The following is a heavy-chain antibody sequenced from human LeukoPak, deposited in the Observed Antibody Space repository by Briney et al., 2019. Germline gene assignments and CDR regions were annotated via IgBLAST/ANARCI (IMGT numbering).Heavy chain of an antibody. V-gene: IGHV3-74*01. J-gene: IGHJ5*02. CDR2: INNDGSST. Sequence: GGSLRLSCAASGFTFSNHWMYWVRQAPGKGLVWVSRINNDGSSTIYADSVKGRFTISRDNADNTLYLQMNSLRAEDTAVYYCARVALSQGLNAWGQGTLVTVSS. D-gene: IGHD3-16*02. CDR1: GFTFSNHW. CDR3: ARVALSQGLNA.